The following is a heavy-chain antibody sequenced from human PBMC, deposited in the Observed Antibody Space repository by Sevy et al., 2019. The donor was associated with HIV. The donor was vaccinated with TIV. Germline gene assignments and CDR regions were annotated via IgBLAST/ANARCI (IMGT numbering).Heavy chain of an antibody. V-gene: IGHV3-30*18. J-gene: IGHJ6*04. Sequence: GGSLRLSCVASGFIFSGNGMHWVRQAPGKGLEWLAAISYDGSKKYSADSVKGRFTISRDNSQSTLYLEMKSLRVEDSAVYYCAEDGHASWTANSYYHLDVWGKGTTVTVSS. CDR2: ISYDGSKK. CDR1: GFIFSGNG. CDR3: AEDGHASWTANSYYHLDV. D-gene: IGHD3-10*01.